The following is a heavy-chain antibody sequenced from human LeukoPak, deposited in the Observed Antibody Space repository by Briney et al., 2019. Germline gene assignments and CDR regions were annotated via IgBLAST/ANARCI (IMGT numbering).Heavy chain of an antibody. J-gene: IGHJ6*04. D-gene: IGHD3-10*01. CDR3: ARASGRYGSGSYYYYGMDV. V-gene: IGHV4-38-2*01. CDR1: GYSISSGYY. CDR2: IFHSGST. Sequence: SETLSLTCAVSGYSISSGYYWGWIRQPPGKGLEWIGSIFHSGSTYYNPSLKSRVNMSVDTSKNQISLKLSSVTAADTAVYYCARASGRYGSGSYYYYGMDVWGKGTTVTVSS.